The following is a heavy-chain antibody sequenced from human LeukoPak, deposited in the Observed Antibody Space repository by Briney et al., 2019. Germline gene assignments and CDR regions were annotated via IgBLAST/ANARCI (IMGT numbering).Heavy chain of an antibody. CDR1: RYTFTSYD. CDR2: MNPNTGRT. Sequence: ASVKVSCKASRYTFTSYDINWVREAAGHGLEWMGWMNPNTGRTGYAQKFQGRITMTRDTSVNTAYMELTNLRSEDTAIYYCARLSQTPDYYTLGGYYYLGYWGQGTPVTVSS. J-gene: IGHJ4*02. CDR3: ARLSQTPDYYTLGGYYYLGY. D-gene: IGHD3-10*01. V-gene: IGHV1-8*01.